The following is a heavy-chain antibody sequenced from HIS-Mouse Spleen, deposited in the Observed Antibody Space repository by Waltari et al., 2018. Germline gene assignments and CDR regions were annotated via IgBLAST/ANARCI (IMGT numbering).Heavy chain of an antibody. Sequence: QVQLVESGGGVVQPGRSLRLSCAASGSTFSSYGMHWVRGAPGKGLEWVAVISYDGSNKYYADSVKGRFTISRDNSKNTLYLQMNSLRAEDTAVYYCAKEYSSSHNWFDPWGQGTLVTVSS. CDR2: ISYDGSNK. CDR1: GSTFSSYG. V-gene: IGHV3-30*18. CDR3: AKEYSSSHNWFDP. J-gene: IGHJ5*02. D-gene: IGHD6-13*01.